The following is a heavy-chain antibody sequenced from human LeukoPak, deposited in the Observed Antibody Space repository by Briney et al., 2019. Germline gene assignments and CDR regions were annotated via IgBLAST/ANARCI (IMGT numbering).Heavy chain of an antibody. Sequence: GGSLRLSCAASGFTFTTYWMSWVRQAPGKGLEWVALISYDGGDKYYAESMKGRITISRDNAENTLYLQMNNLRPDDTAFYFCVKEGVEYSYSYGDYWGQGTLVTVSS. V-gene: IGHV3-30*18. CDR2: ISYDGGDK. D-gene: IGHD3-16*01. CDR3: VKEGVEYSYSYGDY. J-gene: IGHJ4*02. CDR1: GFTFTTYW.